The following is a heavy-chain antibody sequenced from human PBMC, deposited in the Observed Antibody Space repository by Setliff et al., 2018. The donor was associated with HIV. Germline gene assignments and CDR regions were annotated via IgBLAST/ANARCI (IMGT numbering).Heavy chain of an antibody. Sequence: ASVKVSCKASGYTFTNYAMHWVRQAPGQRLEWMGWINVGNDNTKYSQNFQGRVTITRDTSASTAYMELNSLTSEDTAVYYCARPQWELGVDYYGMDVWGQGTTVTVSS. V-gene: IGHV1-3*01. CDR3: ARPQWELGVDYYGMDV. D-gene: IGHD1-26*01. J-gene: IGHJ6*02. CDR1: GYTFTNYA. CDR2: INVGNDNT.